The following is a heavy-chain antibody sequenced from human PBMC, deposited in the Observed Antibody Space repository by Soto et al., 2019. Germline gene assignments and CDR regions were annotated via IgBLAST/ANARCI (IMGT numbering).Heavy chain of an antibody. Sequence: GGSLRLSCAASGFTFSSYEMNWVRQAPGKGLEWVSYISSSGSTIFYADSVKGRFTIARDNSKNTLYLQMNSLRAEDTAVYYCARERNTGYDYSYYYGMDVWGQGTTVTVSS. V-gene: IGHV3-48*03. CDR1: GFTFSSYE. CDR2: ISSSGSTI. J-gene: IGHJ6*02. CDR3: ARERNTGYDYSYYYGMDV. D-gene: IGHD5-18*01.